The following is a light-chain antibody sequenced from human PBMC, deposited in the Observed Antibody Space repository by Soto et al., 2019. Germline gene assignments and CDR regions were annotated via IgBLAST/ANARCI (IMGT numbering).Light chain of an antibody. CDR3: SSYTSSSTLVV. J-gene: IGLJ2*01. CDR2: DVS. CDR1: SSDVGGYNY. Sequence: QSALTQPASVSGSPGQSITISCTGTSSDVGGYNYVSWYQQHPGKAPKLMIYDVSNRPSGVSNRFSGSKSGNTASLTISGLQSEDGVTYSCSSYTSSSTLVVFGGGTKVTVL. V-gene: IGLV2-14*01.